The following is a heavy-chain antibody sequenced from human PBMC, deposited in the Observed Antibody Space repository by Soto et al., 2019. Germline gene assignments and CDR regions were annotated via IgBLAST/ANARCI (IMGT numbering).Heavy chain of an antibody. CDR3: ARDIPYCSGGSCYADYYYGMDV. CDR2: INTNTGNP. D-gene: IGHD2-15*01. J-gene: IGHJ6*02. V-gene: IGHV7-4-1*01. CDR1: GCTFTSYA. Sequence: ASVKVSCKASGCTFTSYAMNWVRQAPGQGLEWMGWINTNTGNPTYAQGFTGRFVFSLDTSVSTAYLQICSLKAEDTAVYYCARDIPYCSGGSCYADYYYGMDVWGQGTTVTAP.